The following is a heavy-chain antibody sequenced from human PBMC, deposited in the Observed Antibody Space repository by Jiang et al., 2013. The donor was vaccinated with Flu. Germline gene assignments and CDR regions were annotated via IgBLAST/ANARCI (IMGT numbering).Heavy chain of an antibody. CDR1: GGSISSSNYY. J-gene: IGHJ4*02. CDR2: IYYSGST. V-gene: IGHV4-39*07. CDR3: ARDSPSGYSGTYGERDY. D-gene: IGHD1-26*01. Sequence: GSGLVKPSETLSLTCTVSGGSISSSNYYWGWIRQPPGKGLEWIGSIYYSGSTSYNPSLKSRATISVDTSKNQFSLKLSSVTAADTAFYYCARDSPSGYSGTYGERDYWGQGALVTVSS.